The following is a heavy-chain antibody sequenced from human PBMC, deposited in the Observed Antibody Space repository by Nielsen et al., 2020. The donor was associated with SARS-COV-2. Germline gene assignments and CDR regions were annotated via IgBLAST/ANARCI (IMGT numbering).Heavy chain of an antibody. V-gene: IGHV4-59*01. D-gene: IGHD3-3*01. Sequence: SETLSLTCTVSGGSISSYYWSWIRQPPGKGLEWIGYIYYSGSTNYNPSLKSRVTISVDASKNQFSLKLSSVTAADTAVYYCARSKSYYDFWSGYYTDYYYGTDVWGQGTTVTVSS. CDR1: GGSISSYY. CDR3: ARSKSYYDFWSGYYTDYYYGTDV. CDR2: IYYSGST. J-gene: IGHJ6*02.